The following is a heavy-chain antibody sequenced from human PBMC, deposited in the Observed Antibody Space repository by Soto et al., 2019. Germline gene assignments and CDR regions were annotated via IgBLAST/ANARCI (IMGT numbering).Heavy chain of an antibody. Sequence: GGSLRLSCAASGFTFSSYEMNWVRQAPGKGLEWVSYISSSGSTIYYADSVKGRFTISRDNAKNSLYLQMNSLRAEDTAVYYCARVSYYAFWSGYYTYYYYYGMDVWGQGTTVTVSS. CDR1: GFTFSSYE. D-gene: IGHD3-3*01. V-gene: IGHV3-48*03. J-gene: IGHJ6*02. CDR2: ISSSGSTI. CDR3: ARVSYYAFWSGYYTYYYYYGMDV.